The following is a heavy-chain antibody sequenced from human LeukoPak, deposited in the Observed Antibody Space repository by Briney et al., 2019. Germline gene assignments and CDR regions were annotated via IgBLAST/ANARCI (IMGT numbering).Heavy chain of an antibody. CDR1: GGSISTGGYS. CDR2: ISTRGST. CDR3: AKSFWISGRYVGFDS. V-gene: IGHV4-61*02. J-gene: IGHJ4*02. D-gene: IGHD6-19*01. Sequence: SQTLSLTCSVSGGSISTGGYSWTWIRQSAEKGLEWIGRISTRGSTTYNPSLESRVSISLDTSKNQFSLKLNSVTAADTAVYYCAKSFWISGRYVGFDSWGQGTLVSVSS.